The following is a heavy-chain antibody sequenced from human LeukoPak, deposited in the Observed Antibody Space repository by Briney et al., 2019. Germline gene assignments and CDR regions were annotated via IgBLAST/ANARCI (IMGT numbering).Heavy chain of an antibody. J-gene: IGHJ4*02. CDR2: IKQEGNEK. CDR1: GFTFRSYW. CDR3: AANGGPFDF. D-gene: IGHD4-23*01. Sequence: GGSLRLSCAASGFTFRSYWMSWVRQAPGKGLEFVANIKQEGNEKYYVDSVKGRFTISRDNAKNSLYLQMNGLRAEDTAVYYCAANGGPFDFWGQGTLVTVSS. V-gene: IGHV3-7*05.